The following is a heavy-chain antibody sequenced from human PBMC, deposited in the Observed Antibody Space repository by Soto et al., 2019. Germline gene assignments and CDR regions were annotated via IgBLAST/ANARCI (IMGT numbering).Heavy chain of an antibody. Sequence: PGGSLRLSCAASGFTFSSYAMTWVRQAPGKGLEWVSSISGSGGSTYYADSVKGRFTVSRDNSKNTLHLQMNSLRAEDTAVYYCAKGVDSSGYYSTWFNPWGQGTLVTVSS. J-gene: IGHJ5*02. D-gene: IGHD3-22*01. CDR3: AKGVDSSGYYSTWFNP. V-gene: IGHV3-23*01. CDR1: GFTFSSYA. CDR2: ISGSGGST.